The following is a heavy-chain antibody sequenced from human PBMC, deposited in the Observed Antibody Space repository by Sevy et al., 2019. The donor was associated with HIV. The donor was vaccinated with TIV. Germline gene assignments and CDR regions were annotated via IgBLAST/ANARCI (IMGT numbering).Heavy chain of an antibody. CDR2: ISRYDT. J-gene: IGHJ1*01. CDR1: GYTFTNYF. V-gene: IGHV1-18*01. Sequence: ASVKVSCKTSGYTFTNYFITWVRQAPGQGLEWMGRISRYDTNYAQKFQGRVTMTTDTSTSTVYMELRSLKSEDTAVYYCARAPSGSQGPGQYFHHWGQGTLVTVSS. CDR3: ARAPSGSQGPGQYFHH. D-gene: IGHD1-26*01.